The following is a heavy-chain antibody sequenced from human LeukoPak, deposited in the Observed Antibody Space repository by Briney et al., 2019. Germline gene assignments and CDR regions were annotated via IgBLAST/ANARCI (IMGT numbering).Heavy chain of an antibody. V-gene: IGHV3-23*01. J-gene: IGHJ5*02. CDR1: GFTFTNYA. D-gene: IGHD3-9*01. CDR3: AKPTYYDILTGPP. Sequence: GGSLRLSCAASGFTFTNYAMSWVRQAPVKGLEWVSAISGSGGSTYYADSVKGRFTISRDNSKNTLYLQMNSLRAEDTAVYYCAKPTYYDILTGPPWGQGTLVTVSS. CDR2: ISGSGGST.